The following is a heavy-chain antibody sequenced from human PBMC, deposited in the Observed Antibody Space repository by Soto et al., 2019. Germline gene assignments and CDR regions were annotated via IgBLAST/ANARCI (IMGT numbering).Heavy chain of an antibody. D-gene: IGHD3-16*02. CDR2: MNPNSGNT. V-gene: IGHV1-8*01. CDR1: GYIFTSYD. Sequence: QVQLVQSGAEVKKPGASVKVSCKASGYIFTSYDINWVRQATGQGLEWMGWMNPNSGNTGYAQKFQGRVTMTRNTFISTAYMELSSLRSEDTAVYYCARGLRYDYVWGSYRPLHFDYWGQGTLVTVSS. J-gene: IGHJ4*02. CDR3: ARGLRYDYVWGSYRPLHFDY.